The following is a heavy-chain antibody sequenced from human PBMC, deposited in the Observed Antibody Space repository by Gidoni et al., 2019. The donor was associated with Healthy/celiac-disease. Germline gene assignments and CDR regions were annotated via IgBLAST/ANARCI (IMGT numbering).Heavy chain of an antibody. D-gene: IGHD3-3*01. Sequence: EVQLVESGGGLVQPGGSLRLSCAASGFTFSSYEMNWVRQAPGKGLGWVSYISISGSTIYYADSVKGRFTISRDNAKNSLYLQMNSLRAEDTAVYYCARGRGFWSGYSLDYWGQGTLVTVSS. V-gene: IGHV3-48*03. CDR1: GFTFSSYE. J-gene: IGHJ4*02. CDR3: ARGRGFWSGYSLDY. CDR2: ISISGSTI.